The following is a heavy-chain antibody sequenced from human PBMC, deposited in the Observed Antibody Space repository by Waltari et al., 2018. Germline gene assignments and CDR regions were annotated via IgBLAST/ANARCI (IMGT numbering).Heavy chain of an antibody. CDR3: ARGKFTAFDI. CDR1: GDSLFTTSVA. CDR2: TYYRSQWLN. Sequence: QVQLQQSGPGLVKPSPTLPLTCAVYGDSLFTTSVAWNWIRQSPSRGLEWLGRTYYRSQWLNDYALSVKGRITVNPDTSKNHFSLQLDSVTPDDTAVYYCARGKFTAFDIWGQGTMVTVSS. J-gene: IGHJ3*02. V-gene: IGHV6-1*01.